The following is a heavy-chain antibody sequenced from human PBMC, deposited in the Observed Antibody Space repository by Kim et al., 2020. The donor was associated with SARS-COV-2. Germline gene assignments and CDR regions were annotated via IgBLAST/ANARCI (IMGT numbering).Heavy chain of an antibody. V-gene: IGHV3-21*01. D-gene: IGHD3-3*01. CDR2: ISSSGSNI. J-gene: IGHJ6*02. CDR3: ARVGGIGILGLVINYGMDV. Sequence: GGSLRLSCAASGFTFSSYSMNWVRQAPGKGLEWVSSISSSGSNIFYADSVKGRFTISRDNAKNSLYLQMNSLRAEDTAVYYCARVGGIGILGLVINYGMDVWGQGTTVTVSS. CDR1: GFTFSSYS.